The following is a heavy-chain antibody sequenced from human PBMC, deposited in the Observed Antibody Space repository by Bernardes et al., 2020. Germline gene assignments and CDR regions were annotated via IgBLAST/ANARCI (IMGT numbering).Heavy chain of an antibody. D-gene: IGHD1-1*01. Sequence: ASVKVSCKATGYTFTSFDIHWVRRACGQGLAWMGWMNYDSGYTHYAQKFQGRVTMTRDTSMSTDYMKRSSLTAEDTAVHYCARWENRADPNAYLDYWGQGTLVTVSS. V-gene: IGHV1-8*01. J-gene: IGHJ4*02. CDR3: ARWENRADPNAYLDY. CDR1: GYTFTSFD. CDR2: MNYDSGYT.